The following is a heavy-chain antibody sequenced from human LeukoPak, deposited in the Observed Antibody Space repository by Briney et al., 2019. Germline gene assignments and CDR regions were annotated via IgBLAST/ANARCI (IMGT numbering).Heavy chain of an antibody. CDR3: ASTGTRYYYYYYMDV. D-gene: IGHD4-17*01. CDR2: IYYSGST. Sequence: SETLSLTCTVSGGSISSYYWSWIRQPPGKGLEWIGYIYYSGSTNYNPSLKSRVTISVDTSKNQFSLKLSSVTAADPAVYYCASTGTRYYYYYYMDVWGKGTTVTVSS. CDR1: GGSISSYY. J-gene: IGHJ6*03. V-gene: IGHV4-59*08.